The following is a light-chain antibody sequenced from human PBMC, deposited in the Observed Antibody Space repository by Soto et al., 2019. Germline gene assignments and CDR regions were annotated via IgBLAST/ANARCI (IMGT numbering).Light chain of an antibody. J-gene: IGLJ1*01. CDR3: CSYTTSNTRQIV. CDR1: SSDVGGYNY. Sequence: QSVLTQPASASGSPGQSITTSCTGTSSDVGGYNYVSWYQQHPGKAPKFMIYDVSNRPSGVSNRFSGSKSGNTASLTISGLQAEDEADYYCCSYTTSNTRQIVFGTGTRSPS. CDR2: DVS. V-gene: IGLV2-14*01.